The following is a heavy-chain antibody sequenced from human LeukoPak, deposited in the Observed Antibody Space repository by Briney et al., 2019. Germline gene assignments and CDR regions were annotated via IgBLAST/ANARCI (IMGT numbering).Heavy chain of an antibody. D-gene: IGHD2-8*01. CDR1: GGSTSSTTYH. J-gene: IGHJ4*02. CDR3: ARHDCTDGVCFKDFDY. Sequence: PSETLSLTCTVSGGSTSSTTYHWAWIRQPPGRGLEWIGSVSYTGNTYYNPSLQSRVTLSVDTSKNHFSLTLTSVTAADTSVYYCARHDCTDGVCFKDFDYWGQGTLVTVSS. CDR2: VSYTGNT. V-gene: IGHV4-39*01.